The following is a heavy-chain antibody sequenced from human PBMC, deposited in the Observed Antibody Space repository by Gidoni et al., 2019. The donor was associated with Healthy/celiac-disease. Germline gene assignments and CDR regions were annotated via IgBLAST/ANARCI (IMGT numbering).Heavy chain of an antibody. V-gene: IGHV3-33*01. J-gene: IGHJ6*02. CDR1: GFTFSSYG. Sequence: QVQLVESGGGVVQPGRSLRLSCAASGFTFSSYGMHWVRQAPGKGLEWVAVIWYDGSNKYYADSVKGRFTISRDNSKNTLYLQMNSLRAEDTAVYYCARDSGLSSTTGTTWSYGMDVWGQGTTVTVSS. CDR2: IWYDGSNK. CDR3: ARDSGLSSTTGTTWSYGMDV. D-gene: IGHD1-1*01.